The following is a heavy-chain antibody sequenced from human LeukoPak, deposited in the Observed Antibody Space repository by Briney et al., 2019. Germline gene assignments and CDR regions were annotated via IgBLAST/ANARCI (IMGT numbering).Heavy chain of an antibody. CDR3: ARSGSSYDYVWGSYRYPYYYMDV. CDR2: IYHSGST. J-gene: IGHJ6*03. CDR1: GYSISSGYY. D-gene: IGHD3-16*02. Sequence: SEILSLTCTVSGYSISSGYYWGWIRQPPGKGLEWIGSIYHSGSTYYNPSLKSRVTISVDTSKNQFSLKLSSVTAADTAVYYCARSGSSYDYVWGSYRYPYYYMDVWGKGTTVTVSS. V-gene: IGHV4-38-2*02.